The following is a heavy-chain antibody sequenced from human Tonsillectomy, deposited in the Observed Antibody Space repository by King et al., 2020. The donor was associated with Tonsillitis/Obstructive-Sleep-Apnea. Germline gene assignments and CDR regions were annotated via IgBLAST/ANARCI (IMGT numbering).Heavy chain of an antibody. Sequence: VQLVEAGGGLVQPGGSLRLACVASGFTCSTYAMTWVRQAPGKWQEWCSGISGSNGGTYYADSVKVRLTISRDNSKNTLYLQMNSLRADDTALYYCAKDFAAVTGDPGSWGQGTLVTVSS. J-gene: IGHJ5*02. CDR1: GFTCSTYA. CDR2: ISGSNGGT. V-gene: IGHV3-23*04. D-gene: IGHD6-19*01. CDR3: AKDFAAVTGDPGS.